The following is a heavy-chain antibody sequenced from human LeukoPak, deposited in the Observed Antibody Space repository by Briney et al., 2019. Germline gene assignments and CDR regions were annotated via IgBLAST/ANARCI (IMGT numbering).Heavy chain of an antibody. V-gene: IGHV3-20*04. CDR1: GFTFDDYG. Sequence: GGSLRLSCAASGFTFDDYGMSWVRQAPGKGLEWVSGINWNGGSTGYADSVKGRFTISRDNAKNSLYLQMSSLRAEDAAAYYCVRDGPGGIEARKRYYGMDVWGQGTTVSVSS. D-gene: IGHD6-6*01. CDR3: VRDGPGGIEARKRYYGMDV. J-gene: IGHJ6*02. CDR2: INWNGGST.